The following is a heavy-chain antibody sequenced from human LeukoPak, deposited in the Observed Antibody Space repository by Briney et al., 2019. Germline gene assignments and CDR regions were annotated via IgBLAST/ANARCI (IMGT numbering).Heavy chain of an antibody. Sequence: PSETLSLTCTVSGGSISSGGYYWSWIRQPAGKGLEWIGRIYTSGTTNYNPSLKSRVTMSVDTSENQFSLNLTSVTIADTAVYYCAREGTTRPLDYWGQGTLVTVSS. J-gene: IGHJ4*02. CDR3: AREGTTRPLDY. CDR2: IYTSGTT. V-gene: IGHV4-61*02. CDR1: GGSISSGGYY. D-gene: IGHD6-6*01.